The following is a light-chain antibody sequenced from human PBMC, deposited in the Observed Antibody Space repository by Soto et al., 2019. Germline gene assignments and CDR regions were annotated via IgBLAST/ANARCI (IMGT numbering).Light chain of an antibody. CDR3: SSYVASNTLA. V-gene: IGLV2-8*01. CDR1: TSDVGGYNY. CDR2: DVS. J-gene: IGLJ2*01. Sequence: QSVLTQPPSASGSPGQSVAISCTGTTSDVGGYNYVSWYQQHPGKAPKLIIYDVSKRPSGVPDRSSGSKSGNTASLTVSGLQGEDEADYYCSSYVASNTLAFGGGTKLTVL.